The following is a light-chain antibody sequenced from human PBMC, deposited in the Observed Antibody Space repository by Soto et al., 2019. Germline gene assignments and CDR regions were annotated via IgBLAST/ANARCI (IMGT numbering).Light chain of an antibody. Sequence: EIVLTQSPATLSLSPGERATLSCRASQSVSSYLAWYQQKPGQAPRLLIYGASTRATGIPDRFRGSGSGTEFALTISSLEPEDFAMYYCQQYDGSPLTFGHGTKVDIK. J-gene: IGKJ3*01. CDR3: QQYDGSPLT. V-gene: IGKV3-20*01. CDR2: GAS. CDR1: QSVSSY.